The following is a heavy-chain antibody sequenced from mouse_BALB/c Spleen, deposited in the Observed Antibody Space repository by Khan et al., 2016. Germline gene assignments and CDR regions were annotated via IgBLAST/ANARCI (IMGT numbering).Heavy chain of an antibody. V-gene: IGHV9-2-1*01. J-gene: IGHJ2*01. CDR2: INTDTGEP. CDR1: GYTFTDYS. Sequence: IQLVQSGPELKKPGETVKISCKASGYTFTDYSMHWVKQAPGKGLKWMGWINTDTGEPAYADDFKGRFAFSLETSASTAHLQINNLKNEDTATYFCATNDWGQGTTLTVSS. CDR3: ATND.